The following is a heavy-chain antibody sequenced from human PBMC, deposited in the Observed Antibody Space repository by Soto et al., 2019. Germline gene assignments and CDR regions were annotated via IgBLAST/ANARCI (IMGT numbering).Heavy chain of an antibody. CDR1: GYTFTSYG. CDR2: ISAYNGNT. D-gene: IGHD2-15*01. J-gene: IGHJ5*02. CDR3: ARDRRDKMLLNNWFDP. V-gene: IGHV1-18*01. Sequence: QVQLVQSGAEVKKPGASVKVSCKASGYTFTSYGISWVRQAPGQGLEWMGWISAYNGNTNYAQKLQGRVTMTTDTSTSTAYMELSSLRSDDTAVYYCARDRRDKMLLNNWFDPWGQGTLVTVSS.